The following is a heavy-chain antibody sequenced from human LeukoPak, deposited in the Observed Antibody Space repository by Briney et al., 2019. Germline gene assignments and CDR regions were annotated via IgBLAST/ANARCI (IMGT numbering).Heavy chain of an antibody. CDR1: GGSFSGYY. D-gene: IGHD1-26*01. Sequence: SETLSLTCAVYGGSFSGYYWSWIRQPPGKGLEWIGEINHSGSTNYNPSLKSRVTISVDTSKNQFSLKLSSVTAADTAVYYCARELVGPYSGSYFDYWGQGTLVTVSS. V-gene: IGHV4-34*01. J-gene: IGHJ4*02. CDR3: ARELVGPYSGSYFDY. CDR2: INHSGST.